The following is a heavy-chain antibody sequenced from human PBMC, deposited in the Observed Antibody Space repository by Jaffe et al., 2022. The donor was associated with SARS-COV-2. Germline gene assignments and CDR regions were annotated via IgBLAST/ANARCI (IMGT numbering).Heavy chain of an antibody. V-gene: IGHV3-23*01. D-gene: IGHD5-18*01. CDR1: GFTFTNYA. Sequence: EVQLLDSGGGLVQPGGSLRLSCAASGFTFTNYAMSWVRQAPGKGLEWVSGISGSGGTTYYADSVKGRFSISRDNSKNTLYLQMNSLRVEDTAVYYCAKVEHNYGQDYWGQGTLVTVSS. J-gene: IGHJ4*02. CDR3: AKVEHNYGQDY. CDR2: ISGSGGTT.